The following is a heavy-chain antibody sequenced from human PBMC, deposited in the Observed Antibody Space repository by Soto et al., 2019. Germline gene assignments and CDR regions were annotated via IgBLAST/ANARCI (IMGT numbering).Heavy chain of an antibody. D-gene: IGHD3-10*01. CDR1: GGSISSYY. CDR2: IYYSGST. Sequence: SETLSLTCTVSGGSISSYYWSWIRQPPGKGLEWIGYIYYSGSTNYNPSLKSRVTIPVDTSKNQFSLKLSSVTAADTAVYYCAKYDRSGSVRYIDYWGQGTLVTVSS. CDR3: AKYDRSGSVRYIDY. J-gene: IGHJ4*02. V-gene: IGHV4-59*01.